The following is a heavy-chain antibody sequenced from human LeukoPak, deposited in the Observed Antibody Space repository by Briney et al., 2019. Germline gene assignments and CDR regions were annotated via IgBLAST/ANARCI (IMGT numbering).Heavy chain of an antibody. D-gene: IGHD3-10*01. CDR1: GYTFTGYY. J-gene: IGHJ3*02. Sequence: GASVKVSCKASGYTFTGYYMHWVRQAPGQGLEWMGWINPNSGGTNYAQKFQGRVTMTRDTSISTAYMELSRLRSDDTAVYYCARDRGLLWFGESGDAFDIWGQGTMVTVSS. V-gene: IGHV1-2*02. CDR3: ARDRGLLWFGESGDAFDI. CDR2: INPNSGGT.